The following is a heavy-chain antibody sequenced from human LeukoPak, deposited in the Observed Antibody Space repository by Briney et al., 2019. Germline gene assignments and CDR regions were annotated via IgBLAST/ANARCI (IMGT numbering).Heavy chain of an antibody. V-gene: IGHV3-23*01. D-gene: IGHD6-19*01. Sequence: SGGSLRLSCAASGFTFSSYGMSWVRQAPGKGLEWVSAISGSGDNTYYADSVQGRFTISRDNSKNTLYLQMNSLRAEDTAVYYCAKAVEQWPVRSYFDYWGKGTLVTVSS. CDR3: AKAVEQWPVRSYFDY. CDR1: GFTFSSYG. CDR2: ISGSGDNT. J-gene: IGHJ4*02.